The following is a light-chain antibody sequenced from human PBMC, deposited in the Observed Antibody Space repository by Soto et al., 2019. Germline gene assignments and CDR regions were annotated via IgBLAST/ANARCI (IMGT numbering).Light chain of an antibody. Sequence: EIVLTQSPGTLSLSPGERATLSCRASQSVSSNYLAWYQQKPGQAPRLLIYGTSGRATGIPDRFSGSGSGTDFTLNISRLAPEDYAVYSCQQFGSSSITFGQGTRLEIK. V-gene: IGKV3-20*01. CDR2: GTS. CDR1: QSVSSNY. CDR3: QQFGSSSIT. J-gene: IGKJ5*01.